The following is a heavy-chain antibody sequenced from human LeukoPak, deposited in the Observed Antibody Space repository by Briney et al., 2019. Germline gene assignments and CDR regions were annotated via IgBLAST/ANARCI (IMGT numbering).Heavy chain of an antibody. CDR2: IKADGSGT. CDR3: ATWAFYHNWDV. V-gene: IGHV3-43*02. CDR1: GFTIGPHA. Sequence: PSGGALRLSCAASGFTIGPHAMYWVRQGPGGGLEWVSVIKADGSGTFYADSVRGRFTTSRDNSKNSLYLQMNSLTSEDTALYYCATWAFYHNWDVWGQGTTVIVSS. D-gene: IGHD2/OR15-2a*01. J-gene: IGHJ6*02.